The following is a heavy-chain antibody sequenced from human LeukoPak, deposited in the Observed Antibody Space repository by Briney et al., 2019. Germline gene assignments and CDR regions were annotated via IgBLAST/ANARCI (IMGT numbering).Heavy chain of an antibody. V-gene: IGHV4-59*11. J-gene: IGHJ4*02. Sequence: SETLSLTCTVSGGSISGHYWSWIRQPPGKRLEWIGYIYYSGSTNYNPSLKSRVTISVDTSKNQFSLNLSSVTAADTAVYYCARGGYFDYWGQGTLVTVSS. CDR1: GGSISGHY. CDR2: IYYSGST. CDR3: ARGGYFDY.